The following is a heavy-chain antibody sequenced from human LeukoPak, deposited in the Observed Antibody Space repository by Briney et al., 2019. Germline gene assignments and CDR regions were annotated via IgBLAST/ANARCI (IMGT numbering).Heavy chain of an antibody. CDR2: INPNSGGT. D-gene: IGHD1-26*01. CDR3: ARGLLVGATPLSPVDY. V-gene: IGHV1-2*04. J-gene: IGHJ4*02. Sequence: ASVKVSCKASGYTFTGYYMHWVRQAPGQGLEWMGWINPNSGGTNYAQKFQGWVTMTRDTSISTAYIELSRLRSDATAVYYCARGLLVGATPLSPVDYWGQGTLVTVSS. CDR1: GYTFTGYY.